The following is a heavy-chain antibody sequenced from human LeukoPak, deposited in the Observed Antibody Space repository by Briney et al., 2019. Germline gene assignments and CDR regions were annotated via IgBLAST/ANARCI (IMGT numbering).Heavy chain of an antibody. V-gene: IGHV1-18*04. CDR1: GYTFTSYG. D-gene: IGHD5-18*01. CDR2: ISAYNGNT. J-gene: IGHJ4*02. CDR3: ARGQLWLLSPHFDY. Sequence: ASVKVSCKASGYTFTSYGISWVRQAPGQGLEWMGWISAYNGNTNYAQKLQGRVTMTIDTSTSTAYMELRSLRSDDTAVYYCARGQLWLLSPHFDYWGQGTLVTVSS.